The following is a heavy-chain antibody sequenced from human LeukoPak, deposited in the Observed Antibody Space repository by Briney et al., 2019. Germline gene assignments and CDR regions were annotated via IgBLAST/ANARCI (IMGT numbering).Heavy chain of an antibody. CDR2: ISAYNGNT. Sequence: ASVKVSCKASGYTFTSYGISWVRQAPGQGLEWMGWISAYNGNTNYAQKFQGRVTMTRDMSTSTVYMELSSLISEDTAVYYCARGRPDSSGRNDAFDIWGQGTMVTVSS. D-gene: IGHD3-22*01. CDR1: GYTFTSYG. J-gene: IGHJ3*02. CDR3: ARGRPDSSGRNDAFDI. V-gene: IGHV1-18*01.